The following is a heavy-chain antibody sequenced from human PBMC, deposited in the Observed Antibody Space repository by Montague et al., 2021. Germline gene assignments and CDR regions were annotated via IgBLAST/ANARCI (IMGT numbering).Heavy chain of an antibody. V-gene: IGHV4-39*01. J-gene: IGHJ4*02. CDR3: ARARITGTTTPLDY. D-gene: IGHD1/OR15-1a*01. CDR1: GGSISSTSHY. CDR2: FYSGGNT. Sequence: SQTLSLTCTVSGGSISSTSHYWDWIRQPPGKGLEWIGTFYSGGNTYYNPALKSRVSISADASNDQLSLKLHSVTAADTAVYFCARARITGTTTPLDYWGQGTLGIVSS.